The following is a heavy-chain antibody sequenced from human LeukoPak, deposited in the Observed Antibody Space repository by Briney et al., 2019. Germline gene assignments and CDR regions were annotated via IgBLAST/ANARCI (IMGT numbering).Heavy chain of an antibody. J-gene: IGHJ4*02. D-gene: IGHD6-6*01. CDR3: ARDGEQLTPDY. Sequence: ASAKVSCKASGYTFTSYAMNWVRQAPGQGLEWMGWINTNTGNPTYAQGFTGRFVFSLDTSVSTAYLQISGLKAEDTAVYYCARDGEQLTPDYWGQGTLVTVSS. CDR1: GYTFTSYA. V-gene: IGHV7-4-1*02. CDR2: INTNTGNP.